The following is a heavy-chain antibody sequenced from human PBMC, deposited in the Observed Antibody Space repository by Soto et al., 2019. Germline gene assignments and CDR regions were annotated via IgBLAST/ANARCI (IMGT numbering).Heavy chain of an antibody. D-gene: IGHD6-13*01. V-gene: IGHV4-39*01. Sequence: PSETLSLTCTVSGGSISSSSYYWGWIRQPPGKGLEWIGSIYYSGSTYYNPSLKSRVTISVDTSKNQFSLKLSSVTAADTAVYYCARPIAAAGIQTHFDYWGQGTLVTVSS. J-gene: IGHJ4*02. CDR2: IYYSGST. CDR3: ARPIAAAGIQTHFDY. CDR1: GGSISSSSYY.